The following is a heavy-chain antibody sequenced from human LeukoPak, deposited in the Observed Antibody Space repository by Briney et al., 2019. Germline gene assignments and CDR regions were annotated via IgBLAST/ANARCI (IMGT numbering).Heavy chain of an antibody. Sequence: PGGSLTLSCAASGFTDSSNYMICLRQAPGEGLEWVSVIYNGGSTYYADSVKGRFTIPRDNSKNTLYLQMNSLRAEDTAVYYCARRRLWDRGLDVWGQGTTVTVSS. V-gene: IGHV3-66*01. J-gene: IGHJ6*02. D-gene: IGHD1-26*01. CDR1: GFTDSSNY. CDR2: IYNGGST. CDR3: ARRRLWDRGLDV.